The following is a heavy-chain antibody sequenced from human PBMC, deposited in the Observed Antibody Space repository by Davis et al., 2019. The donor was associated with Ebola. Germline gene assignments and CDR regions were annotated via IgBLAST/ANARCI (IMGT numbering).Heavy chain of an antibody. J-gene: IGHJ4*02. Sequence: PGGSLRLSCVASGFTFSSHWMQWVRQAPGKGLVWVSSIDFHGSGTTYTDSVKGRFTVSRDNSKNTLDLQMNSLRVEDTGVYYCAKRSLDGYIDYWGQGTLVTVSS. CDR2: IDFHGSGT. D-gene: IGHD5-24*01. CDR1: GFTFSSHW. V-gene: IGHV3-74*01. CDR3: AKRSLDGYIDY.